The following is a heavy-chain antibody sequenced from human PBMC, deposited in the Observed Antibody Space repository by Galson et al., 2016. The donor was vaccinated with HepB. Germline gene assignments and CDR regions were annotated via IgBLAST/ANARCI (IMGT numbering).Heavy chain of an antibody. Sequence: SLRLSCAASGFTFSNYWMSWVRQAPGKGLEWVANIKQDRNENFYADSVKGRFTLSRDYAKNSLYLQMNSLRVDDTAVYYCARIASAVAGTWFDPWGQGTLVTVSS. D-gene: IGHD6-19*01. J-gene: IGHJ5*02. CDR1: GFTFSNYW. V-gene: IGHV3-7*01. CDR3: ARIASAVAGTWFDP. CDR2: IKQDRNEN.